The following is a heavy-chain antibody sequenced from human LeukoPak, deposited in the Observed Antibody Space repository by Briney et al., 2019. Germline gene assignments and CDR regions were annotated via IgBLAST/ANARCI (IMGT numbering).Heavy chain of an antibody. D-gene: IGHD3-22*01. Sequence: ASVKVSCKASGYTFTGYYMHWVRQAPGQGLEWMGWINPNSGGTNYAQKFQGRVTMTRDTSISTAYMELSRLRSDDTAVYYCARDSNGGYYYDSSGSYYYGMDDWGQGTTVTVSS. CDR1: GYTFTGYY. J-gene: IGHJ6*02. CDR2: INPNSGGT. V-gene: IGHV1-2*02. CDR3: ARDSNGGYYYDSSGSYYYGMDD.